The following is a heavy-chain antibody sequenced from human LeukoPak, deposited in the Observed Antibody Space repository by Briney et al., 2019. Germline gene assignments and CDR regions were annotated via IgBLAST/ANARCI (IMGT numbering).Heavy chain of an antibody. Sequence: SVGVSCKASGGTFSSYAISWVGQAPGQGLEWMGGIIPIFGTANYAQKFQGRVKITTDESTSTAYMELSSLRSEDTAVYYCARSCSSSLYYYYYMDVWGKGTTVTVSS. D-gene: IGHD6-6*01. CDR1: GGTFSSYA. V-gene: IGHV1-69*05. CDR3: ARSCSSSLYYYYYMDV. CDR2: IIPIFGTA. J-gene: IGHJ6*03.